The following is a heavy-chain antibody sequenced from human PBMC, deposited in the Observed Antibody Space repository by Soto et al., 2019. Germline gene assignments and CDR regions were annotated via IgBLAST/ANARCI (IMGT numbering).Heavy chain of an antibody. V-gene: IGHV4-34*01. CDR1: GGSFSGYY. CDR3: ARGHLSWGRAFDI. CDR2: INHSGST. Sequence: QVQLQQWGAGLLKPSETLSLTCAVYGGSFSGYYWSWIRQPPGKGLEWIGEINHSGSTNYNPSLKSRVTISVDTSKNQFSLKLSSVTAADTAVYYCARGHLSWGRAFDIWGQGTMVTVSS. D-gene: IGHD1-26*01. J-gene: IGHJ3*02.